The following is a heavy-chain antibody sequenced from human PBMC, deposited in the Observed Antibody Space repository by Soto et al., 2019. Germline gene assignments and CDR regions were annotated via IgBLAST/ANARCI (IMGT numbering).Heavy chain of an antibody. CDR1: VDTITTYY. D-gene: IGHD6-13*01. CDR2: IDTSGNT. CDR3: ARYSNNWFQTEGMDV. J-gene: IGHJ6*02. V-gene: IGHV4-4*07. Sequence: SETLSLTCTVSVDTITTYYWSWIRQPAGKGLEWIGRIDTSGNTNYNPSLKSRVTMSVDTSKKQFSLKLTSVTAADTAVYYCARYSNNWFQTEGMDVWGQGTTVTVSS.